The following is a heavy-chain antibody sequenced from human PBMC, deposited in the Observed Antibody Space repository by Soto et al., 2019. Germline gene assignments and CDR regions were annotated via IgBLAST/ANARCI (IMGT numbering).Heavy chain of an antibody. CDR2: IYYSGST. Sequence: SETLSLTCTVSGGSISSSSYYWGWIRQPPGKGLEWIGSIYYSGSTYYNPSLKSRVTISVDTSKNQFSLKLSSVTAADTAVYYCARLDPRITMVRGVAPAWNFDYWGQGTLVTVS. D-gene: IGHD3-10*01. CDR1: GGSISSSSYY. J-gene: IGHJ4*02. CDR3: ARLDPRITMVRGVAPAWNFDY. V-gene: IGHV4-39*01.